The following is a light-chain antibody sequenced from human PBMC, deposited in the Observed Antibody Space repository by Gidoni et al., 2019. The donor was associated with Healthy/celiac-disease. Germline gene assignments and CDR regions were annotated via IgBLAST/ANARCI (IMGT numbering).Light chain of an antibody. J-gene: IGKJ2*01. CDR1: QSISSW. V-gene: IGKV1-5*03. CDR2: KAY. Sequence: DIQMTQSPSTLSASVGDRVTITCLASQSISSWLAWYQQKPGKAPKLRIYKAYSLESGVPSKFSGSGSGTEFTLTISSLQPDDFATCYCQQYNSYPYTFXQXTKLXIK. CDR3: QQYNSYPYT.